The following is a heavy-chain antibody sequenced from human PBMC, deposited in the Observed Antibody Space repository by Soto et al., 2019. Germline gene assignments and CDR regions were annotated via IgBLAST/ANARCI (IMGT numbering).Heavy chain of an antibody. CDR2: ITSSGSNT. Sequence: GGSLRLSCATSGFTFSSYAMSWVRQAPGKGLEWVSTITSSGSNTYYTDSVKGRFTISRDNSKHTLYLQMSSLRAEDTAVYYCAKEHDYGYYGWFDPWGQGTLVTVSS. V-gene: IGHV3-23*01. CDR1: GFTFSSYA. D-gene: IGHD5-18*01. J-gene: IGHJ5*02. CDR3: AKEHDYGYYGWFDP.